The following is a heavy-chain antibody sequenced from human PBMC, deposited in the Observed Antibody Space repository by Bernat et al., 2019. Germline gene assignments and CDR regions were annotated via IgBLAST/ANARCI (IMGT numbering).Heavy chain of an antibody. CDR2: ISYDGSNK. V-gene: IGHV3-30*03. CDR1: GFTFSSYG. CDR3: TREAGRIRIGQFDC. J-gene: IGHJ4*02. Sequence: QVQLVESGGGVVQPGRSLRLSCAASGFTFSSYGMHWVRQAPGKGLEWVAVISYDGSNKYYADSVKGRFTISRDNSKNTLYLQMNSLGVEDTAVYYCTREAGRIRIGQFDCWGQGTLVTVSS. D-gene: IGHD2-15*01.